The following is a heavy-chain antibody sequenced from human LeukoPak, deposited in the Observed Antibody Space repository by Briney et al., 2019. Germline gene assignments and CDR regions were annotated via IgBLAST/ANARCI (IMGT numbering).Heavy chain of an antibody. CDR3: VRESTFSGTTHSFDY. CDR2: INSYGSST. J-gene: IGHJ4*02. D-gene: IGHD1-1*01. V-gene: IGHV3-74*01. Sequence: GGSLRLSCAASGFTFSSYWMHWVRQAPGKGLLWVSRINSYGSSTNYADSVEGRFTISRDNAKNTLYLQMNSLRAEDTAVYYCVRESTFSGTTHSFDYWGQGTLVTVSS. CDR1: GFTFSSYW.